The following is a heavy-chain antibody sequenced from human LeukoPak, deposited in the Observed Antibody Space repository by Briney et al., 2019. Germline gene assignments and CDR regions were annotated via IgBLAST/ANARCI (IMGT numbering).Heavy chain of an antibody. CDR3: ASLSGSYYPDY. Sequence: GGSLRLSCAASGFTFSDYYMSWIRQAPGKGLEWVLYISSSGSTIYYADSVKGRFTISRDNAKNSLYLQMNSLRAEDTAVYYCASLSGSYYPDYWGQGTLVTVSS. J-gene: IGHJ4*02. CDR2: ISSSGSTI. CDR1: GFTFSDYY. D-gene: IGHD1-26*01. V-gene: IGHV3-11*01.